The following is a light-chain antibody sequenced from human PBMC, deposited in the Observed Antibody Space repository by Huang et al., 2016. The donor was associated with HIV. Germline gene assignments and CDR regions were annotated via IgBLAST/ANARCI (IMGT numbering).Light chain of an antibody. CDR3: QQSYSTPWT. Sequence: DIQMTQTTSSLSASVGDRVTMICRASQTINNYLNWYQQKPGKAPRLLMYAASSLQGGGSSRFSGRGSGTDYTLTISDLQSEDSATYYCQQSYSTPWTFGQGTKVEIK. CDR2: AAS. V-gene: IGKV1-39*01. J-gene: IGKJ1*01. CDR1: QTINNY.